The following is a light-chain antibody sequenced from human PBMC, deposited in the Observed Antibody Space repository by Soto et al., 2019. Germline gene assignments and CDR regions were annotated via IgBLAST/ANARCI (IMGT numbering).Light chain of an antibody. CDR2: EGS. J-gene: IGLJ1*01. V-gene: IGLV2-23*01. Sequence: QSVLTHPASVSGSPGQSITISCTGTNSDVGRYSLVSWYQQHPGKAPKLMIYEGSKRPSGVSNRFSGSKSGSTASLTISGLQAEDEADYYSCSYAGLSTYVFGTGTKATVL. CDR3: CSYAGLSTYV. CDR1: NSDVGRYSL.